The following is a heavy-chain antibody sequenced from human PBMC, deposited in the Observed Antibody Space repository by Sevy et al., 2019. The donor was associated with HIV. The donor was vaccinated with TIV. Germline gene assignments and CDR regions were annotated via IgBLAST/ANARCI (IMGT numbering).Heavy chain of an antibody. D-gene: IGHD6-13*01. J-gene: IGHJ4*02. Sequence: GGSLRLSCAASGFIFSSYVMTWVRQAPGKGLEWVSTISGSGGYTYYAESVKGRFTISRDNSNNILYLQMNSLRAEYTAVYYCEAITTAGRDYWGQGTLVTVSS. CDR1: GFIFSSYV. CDR3: EAITTAGRDY. CDR2: ISGSGGYT. V-gene: IGHV3-23*01.